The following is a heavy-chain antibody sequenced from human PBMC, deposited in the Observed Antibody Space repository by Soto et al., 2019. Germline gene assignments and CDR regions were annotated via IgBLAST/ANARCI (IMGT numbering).Heavy chain of an antibody. CDR1: GYTFINYY. CDR2: INPTGGST. V-gene: IGHV1-46*01. Sequence: QVQLVQIGAEVKMPGASVKVSCKASGYTFINYYIHWVRQAPGHGLEWMAIINPTGGSTNYAQKFQGRLTLTMDTSMTTVYMELSSLTSEDTAMYYCARHLAADDVWGQGTLVTVSS. CDR3: ARHLAADDV. D-gene: IGHD6-25*01. J-gene: IGHJ4*02.